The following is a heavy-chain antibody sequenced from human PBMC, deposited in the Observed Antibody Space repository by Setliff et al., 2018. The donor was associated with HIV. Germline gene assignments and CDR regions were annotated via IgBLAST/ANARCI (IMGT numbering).Heavy chain of an antibody. J-gene: IGHJ6*03. V-gene: IGHV3-23*01. D-gene: IGHD5-12*01. CDR1: GFTFSSYA. Sequence: GGSLRLSCAASGFTFSSYAMSWIRQAPGKGLEWVSAISGSGGSTYYADSVKGRFTISRDNSKNTLYLQMNSLRAEDTAVYYCAAQGWLQFYLYYYYYMDVWGKGTTVTVSS. CDR3: AAQGWLQFYLYYYYYMDV. CDR2: ISGSGGST.